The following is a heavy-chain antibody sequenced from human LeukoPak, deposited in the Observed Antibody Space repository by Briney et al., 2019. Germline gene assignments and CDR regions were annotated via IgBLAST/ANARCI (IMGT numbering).Heavy chain of an antibody. V-gene: IGHV3-74*01. CDR2: INSDGSST. J-gene: IGHJ6*02. CDR1: GFPFSSYW. CDR3: AREGVWRQQLVDYYYGMDV. Sequence: GGSLRLSCAASGFPFSSYWMHWVRQAPGKGLVWVSRINSDGSSTSYADSVKGRFTISRDNAKNTLYLQMNSLRAEDTAVYYCAREGVWRQQLVDYYYGMDVWGQGTMVTVSS. D-gene: IGHD6-13*01.